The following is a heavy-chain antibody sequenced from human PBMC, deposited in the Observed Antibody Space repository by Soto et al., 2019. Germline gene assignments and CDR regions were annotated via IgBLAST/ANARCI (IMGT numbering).Heavy chain of an antibody. CDR3: ARPRVEAAMASGYYCGRDW. V-gene: IGHV5-10-1*01. Sequence: PGESLKISCKGSVYSFTSYWISWVRQMPGKGLEWMGRIDPSDSYTNYSPSFQGHVTISADKSISTAYLQWSSLKASDTAMYYCARPRVEAAMASGYYCGRDWWGQGKTGT. CDR2: IDPSDSYT. D-gene: IGHD5-18*01. J-gene: IGHJ6*02. CDR1: VYSFTSYW.